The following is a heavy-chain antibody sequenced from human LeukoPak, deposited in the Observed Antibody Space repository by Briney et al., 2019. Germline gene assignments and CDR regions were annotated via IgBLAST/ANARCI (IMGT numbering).Heavy chain of an antibody. CDR2: INHSGSA. CDR3: AGSAQYSATLDY. V-gene: IGHV4-34*01. J-gene: IGHJ4*02. CDR1: GESFSGNY. D-gene: IGHD5-18*01. Sequence: PSETLSLTCAVYGESFSGNYWSWIRQSPGKGLEWIGEINHSGSANYNPSLKSRVTISVDTSKNQFSLKLNSVTAADTAVYYCAGSAQYSATLDYWGQGTLVTVSS.